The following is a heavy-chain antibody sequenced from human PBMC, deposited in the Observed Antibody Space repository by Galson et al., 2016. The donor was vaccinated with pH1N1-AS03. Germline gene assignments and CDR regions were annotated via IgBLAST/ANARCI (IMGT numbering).Heavy chain of an antibody. CDR1: GYTFTDYY. CDR2: VDPENGET. Sequence: VKVSCKVSGYTFTDYYIRWVRQAPGQGLEWVALVDPENGETIYAEKFQGKVTVTADTSADTAYMDLNSLRSDDTAVYYCTTRDHGDDLVDSWGQGTLVTVSS. CDR3: TTRDHGDDLVDS. J-gene: IGHJ4*02. V-gene: IGHV1-69-2*01. D-gene: IGHD2-21*02.